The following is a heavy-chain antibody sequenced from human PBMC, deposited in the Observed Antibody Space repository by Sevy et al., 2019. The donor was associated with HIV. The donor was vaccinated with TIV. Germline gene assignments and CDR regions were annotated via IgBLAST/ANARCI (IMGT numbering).Heavy chain of an antibody. CDR1: GFTFSSYS. Sequence: GGSLRLTCAASGFTFSSYSMNWVRRAPGKGLEWVSSRSSSSSYIDYADSVKGRFTISRDNAKNSLYLQMNSLRAEDTAVYYCARDRGGAYCAGDCYSYYYYGMDVWGQGTTVTVSS. CDR3: ARDRGGAYCAGDCYSYYYYGMDV. J-gene: IGHJ6*02. CDR2: RSSSSSYI. V-gene: IGHV3-21*01. D-gene: IGHD2-21*02.